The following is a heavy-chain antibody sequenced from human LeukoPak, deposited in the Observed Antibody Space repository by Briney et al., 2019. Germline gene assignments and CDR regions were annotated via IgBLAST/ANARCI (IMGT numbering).Heavy chain of an antibody. V-gene: IGHV3-48*01. CDR3: ALVERLKIVVVAATRYYYMDV. CDR2: VIRSSSTI. J-gene: IGHJ6*03. D-gene: IGHD2-15*01. Sequence: GGSLRLSCAASGFTFSNYSMNWVRQAPGKGLEWVSYVIRSSSTIYYAGSVKGRFTISRDNAKNSLYLQMNSLRAEDTAVYYCALVERLKIVVVAATRYYYMDVWGKGTTVTVSS. CDR1: GFTFSNYS.